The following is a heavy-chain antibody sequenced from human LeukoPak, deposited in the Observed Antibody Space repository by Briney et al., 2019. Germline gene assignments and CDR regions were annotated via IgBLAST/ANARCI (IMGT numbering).Heavy chain of an antibody. CDR1: EGTFSSYA. CDR2: IIPIFGTA. CDR3: AGEAFVSSGAFDI. Sequence: GASVTVSCKASEGTFSSYAISWVRQAPGQGLEWMGGIIPIFGTANYAQKFQGRVTITTDESTSTACMELSSLRSEDTAVYYCAGEAFVSSGAFDIWGQGTMVTVSS. J-gene: IGHJ3*02. D-gene: IGHD6-6*01. V-gene: IGHV1-69*05.